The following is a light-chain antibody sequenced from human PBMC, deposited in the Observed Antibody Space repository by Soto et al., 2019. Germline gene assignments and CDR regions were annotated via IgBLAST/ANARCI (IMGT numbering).Light chain of an antibody. Sequence: DIVMTQSPATLSVPPGERATPSCMASQSVSSNLAWYQQKPGQAPRLLIYGASTRATGIPARFSGSGSGTDFTLTISRLEPEDFAVFYCQHYGTHLLSFGGGTKVDIK. CDR1: QSVSSN. J-gene: IGKJ4*01. CDR3: QHYGTHLLS. V-gene: IGKV3-15*01. CDR2: GAS.